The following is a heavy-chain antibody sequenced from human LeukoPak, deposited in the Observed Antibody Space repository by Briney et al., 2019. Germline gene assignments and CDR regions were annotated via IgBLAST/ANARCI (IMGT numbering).Heavy chain of an antibody. D-gene: IGHD6-13*01. CDR1: GYTFTGYY. CDR2: INPNSGGT. J-gene: IGHJ4*02. Sequence: ASVKVSCKASGYTFTGYYMHWVRQAPGQGLEWMGWINPNSGGTNYAQKFQGRVTMTRDTSISTAYMELSRLRSDDTAVYYCAYYSSRWIGTDYWGQGTLVTVSS. CDR3: AYYSSRWIGTDY. V-gene: IGHV1-2*02.